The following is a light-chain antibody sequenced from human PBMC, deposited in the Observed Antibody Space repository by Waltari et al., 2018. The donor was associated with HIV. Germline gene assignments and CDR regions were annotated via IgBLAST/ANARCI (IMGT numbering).Light chain of an antibody. CDR3: QQYDTSPWT. Sequence: EIVLTQSPGTLSLSPGESATLSCRASQSVSSSYLAWYQQKPGQAPRLLIYAASSTATDIPARFSGSGSGTDFTLSISRLEPEDFAIYYCQQYDTSPWTFGQGTKVEIK. J-gene: IGKJ1*01. CDR2: AAS. CDR1: QSVSSSY. V-gene: IGKV3-20*01.